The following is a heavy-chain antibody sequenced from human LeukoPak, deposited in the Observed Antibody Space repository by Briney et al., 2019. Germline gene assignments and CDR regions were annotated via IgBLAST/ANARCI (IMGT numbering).Heavy chain of an antibody. J-gene: IGHJ5*02. CDR2: MNPNSGNA. Sequence: GASVHFYCTASAYTFTSYDINWVRQATGQGLEWMGWMNPNSGNAGYAQKFQGRVTMTRTTSISTAYMELSSLRSEDTAVYYCARGLPETRIQLWLKGRWFDPWGQGTLVTVSS. CDR1: AYTFTSYD. D-gene: IGHD5-18*01. CDR3: ARGLPETRIQLWLKGRWFDP. V-gene: IGHV1-8*01.